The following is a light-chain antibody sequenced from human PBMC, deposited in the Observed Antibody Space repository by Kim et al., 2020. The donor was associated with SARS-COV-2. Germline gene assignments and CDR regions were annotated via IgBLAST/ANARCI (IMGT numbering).Light chain of an antibody. V-gene: IGLV2-14*04. J-gene: IGLJ1*01. Sequence: QSITISCTGSTSAVGGYDYVSWYQQHPGTAPKLIIYDVSHRPSGVSSRFSGSKSGDTASLTISGLQADDEADYYCNSYTAGTTLYVFGSGTKVTVL. CDR3: NSYTAGTTLYV. CDR2: DVS. CDR1: TSAVGGYDY.